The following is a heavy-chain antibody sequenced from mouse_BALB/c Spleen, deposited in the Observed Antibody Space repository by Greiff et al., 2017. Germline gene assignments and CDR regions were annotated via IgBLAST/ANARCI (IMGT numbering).Heavy chain of an antibody. V-gene: IGHV1S29*02. Sequence: EVKLQESGPELVKPGASVKISCKASGYTFTDYNMHWVKQSHGKSLEWIGYIYPYNGGTGYNQKFKSKATLTVDNSSSTAYMELRSLTSEDSAVYYCASYYDYEGLFDYWGQGTTLTVSS. D-gene: IGHD2-4*01. CDR3: ASYYDYEGLFDY. J-gene: IGHJ2*01. CDR2: IYPYNGGT. CDR1: GYTFTDYN.